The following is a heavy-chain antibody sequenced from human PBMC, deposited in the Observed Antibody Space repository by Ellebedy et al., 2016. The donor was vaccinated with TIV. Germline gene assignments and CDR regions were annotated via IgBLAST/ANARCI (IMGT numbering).Heavy chain of an antibody. CDR2: IKEDGSGK. D-gene: IGHD1-14*01. CDR3: VTARTLNFDD. V-gene: IGHV3-7*01. Sequence: GGSLRLSCEVSGLSFSSYWMTWVRQAPGKGLEWVASIKEDGSGKYYGDSLKGRFTISRDNAKNSLFLQMNSLRVEDTAVYYWVTARTLNFDDWGQGTPVIVTS. J-gene: IGHJ4*02. CDR1: GLSFSSYW.